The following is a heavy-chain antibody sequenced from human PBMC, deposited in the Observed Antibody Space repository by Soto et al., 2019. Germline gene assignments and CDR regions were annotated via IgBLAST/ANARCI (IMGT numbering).Heavy chain of an antibody. J-gene: IGHJ4*02. Sequence: QITLKESGPALVKPTQTLTLTCTFSGFSLSTSGVGVGWIRQPPGEALEWLALIYWDDYKHFSPSLESRLTNSQDTSKTQVVVTMNNMGPGDTATYSCGHKGGGDRILDYWGQGTLVTVSS. V-gene: IGHV2-5*02. CDR3: GHKGGGDRILDY. CDR2: IYWDDYK. D-gene: IGHD3-16*01. CDR1: GFSLSTSGVG.